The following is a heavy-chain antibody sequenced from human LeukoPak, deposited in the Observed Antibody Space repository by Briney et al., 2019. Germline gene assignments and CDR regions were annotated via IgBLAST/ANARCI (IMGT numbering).Heavy chain of an antibody. CDR3: ARVLYTAKEPSDMDV. CDR2: IDSGGST. J-gene: IGHJ6*03. CDR1: GFTVSSNY. D-gene: IGHD5-18*01. Sequence: GGSLRLSCAASGFTVSSNYMSWVRQAPGKGLEWVSVIDSGGSTYYADSVKGRFTISRDNSKNTLYLQMNSLRAEDTAVYYCARVLYTAKEPSDMDVWGKGTTVTVSS. V-gene: IGHV3-53*01.